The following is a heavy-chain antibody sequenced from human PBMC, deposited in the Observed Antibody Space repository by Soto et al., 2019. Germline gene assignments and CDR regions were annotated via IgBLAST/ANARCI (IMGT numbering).Heavy chain of an antibody. CDR3: AARYYDILTGYSIAMDV. J-gene: IGHJ6*02. D-gene: IGHD3-9*01. CDR2: IVVGSGNT. CDR1: GFTFTSSA. Sequence: QMQLVQSGPEVKKPGTSVKVSCKASGFTFTSSAMQWVRQARGQRLKWIGWIVVGSGNTNYAQKFQERVTIIRDMSTSTAYMELSSLRSEDTAVYYCAARYYDILTGYSIAMDVWGQGTTVTVSS. V-gene: IGHV1-58*02.